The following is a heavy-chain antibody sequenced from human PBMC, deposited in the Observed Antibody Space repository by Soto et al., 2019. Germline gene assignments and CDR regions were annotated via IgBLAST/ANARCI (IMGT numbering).Heavy chain of an antibody. CDR2: ISTDNGNA. CDR1: GYIFGNYG. CDR3: ASDDSGTYSSVNY. Sequence: VQLVQSATEVKKPGASVKVSCKTSGYIFGNYGITWVRQAPGQGLEWMGWISTDNGNAHYAQRLQGRVNMPRDKATSTGDKELRSLSSDGTAVLYWASDDSGTYSSVNYWGQGTLVTVSS. D-gene: IGHD3-10*01. V-gene: IGHV1-18*01. J-gene: IGHJ4*02.